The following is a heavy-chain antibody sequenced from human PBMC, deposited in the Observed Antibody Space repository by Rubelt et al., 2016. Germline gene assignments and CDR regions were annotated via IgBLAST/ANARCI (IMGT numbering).Heavy chain of an antibody. CDR1: GFTFSSYV. D-gene: IGHD6-13*01. V-gene: IGHV3-23*04. CDR2: ISGSGDTT. Sequence: EVQLVESGGGLVQPGGSLRLSCAASGFTFSSYVMVWVRQPPGKGLEWISGISGSGDTTHYADSVKGRFTISRDNSKNTLYLQINSRRDEDTAVYYCATQQQLVRRYFDYWGQGTLVTVSS. J-gene: IGHJ4*02. CDR3: ATQQQLVRRYFDY.